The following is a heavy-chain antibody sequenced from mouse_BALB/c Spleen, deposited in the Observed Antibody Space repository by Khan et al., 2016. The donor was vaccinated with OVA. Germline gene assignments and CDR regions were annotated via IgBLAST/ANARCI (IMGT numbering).Heavy chain of an antibody. CDR2: IYPGIGNT. J-gene: IGHJ3*01. D-gene: IGHD4-1*01. V-gene: IGHV1-77*01. Sequence: QVQLQQPGAELARPGASVKLSCKASGYTFTDYYINWVRQRTGQGLEWIGDIYPGIGNTYYNEKFKGKATLTADKSSSKAYMQLSSLTSEDSAVYFCASAGTGSFLYWGQGTLVTVSA. CDR1: GYTFTDYY. CDR3: ASAGTGSFLY.